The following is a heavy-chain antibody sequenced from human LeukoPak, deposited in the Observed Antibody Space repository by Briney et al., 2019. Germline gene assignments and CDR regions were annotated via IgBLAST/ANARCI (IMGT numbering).Heavy chain of an antibody. V-gene: IGHV4-39*07. Sequence: SESLSLTCTVSGGSIYRSNFYWGWIRQSPGKGLEWIGSMFYSGNTYYNPSLKSRVTISVDTSKNQFSLKLTSMTAADTAVYYCARDHSQAAAYLDVWGKGTTVTVSS. D-gene: IGHD6-13*01. CDR3: ARDHSQAAAYLDV. CDR1: GGSIYRSNFY. CDR2: MFYSGNT. J-gene: IGHJ6*03.